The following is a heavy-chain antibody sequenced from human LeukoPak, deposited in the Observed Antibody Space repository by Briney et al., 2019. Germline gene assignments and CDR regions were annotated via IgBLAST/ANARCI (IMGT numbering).Heavy chain of an antibody. J-gene: IGHJ4*02. CDR2: IYYSGST. CDR1: GGSISSYY. D-gene: IGHD3-22*01. CDR3: ARELPPRPPYYYDSSGYRY. Sequence: SETLSLTCTVSGGSISSYYWSWIRQPPGKGLEWIGYIYYSGSTNYNPSLKSRVIISVDTSKNQFSLKLSSVTAADTAVYYCARELPPRPPYYYDSSGYRYWGQGTLVTVSS. V-gene: IGHV4-59*01.